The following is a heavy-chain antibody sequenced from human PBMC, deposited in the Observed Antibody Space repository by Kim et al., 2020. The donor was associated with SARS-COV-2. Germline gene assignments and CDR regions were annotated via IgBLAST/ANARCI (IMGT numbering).Heavy chain of an antibody. D-gene: IGHD6-19*01. CDR1: GFTFSSCG. CDR2: IWYDGSNK. V-gene: IGHV3-33*01. Sequence: GGSLRLSCAASGFTFSSCGMHWVRQAPGKGLEWVAVIWYDGSNKYYADSVKGRFTISRDNSKNTLYLQMNSLRAEDTAVYYCARDLAVAGTQGDYFDYWGQGTLVTVSS. CDR3: ARDLAVAGTQGDYFDY. J-gene: IGHJ4*02.